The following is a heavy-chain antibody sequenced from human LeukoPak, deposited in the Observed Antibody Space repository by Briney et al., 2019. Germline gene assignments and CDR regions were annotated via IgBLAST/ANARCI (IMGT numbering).Heavy chain of an antibody. J-gene: IGHJ4*02. D-gene: IGHD1-26*01. CDR3: ARDQRRRWELLRGLFDY. CDR2: ISYDGSNK. Sequence: GGSLRLSCAASGFTFSIYAVQWARQARGRGLEWVTVISYDGSNKYYADSVKGRFTISRDNSKNTLYLQMNSLRAADTAVYYCARDQRRRWELLRGLFDYWGQRTLVTVSS. CDR1: GFTFSIYA. V-gene: IGHV3-30-3*01.